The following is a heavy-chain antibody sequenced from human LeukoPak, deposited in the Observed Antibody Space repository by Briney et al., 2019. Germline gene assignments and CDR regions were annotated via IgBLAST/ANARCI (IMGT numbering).Heavy chain of an antibody. J-gene: IGHJ4*02. D-gene: IGHD5-24*01. V-gene: IGHV4-34*01. CDR3: ARAEVEMATFDY. CDR2: INHSGST. CDR1: GGSFSGYY. Sequence: SETLSLTCAVYGGSFSGYYWSWIRQPPGKGLEWIGEINHSGSTNYNPSLKSRATISVDTSKNQFSLKLSSVTAADTAVYYCARAEVEMATFDYWGQGTLVTVSS.